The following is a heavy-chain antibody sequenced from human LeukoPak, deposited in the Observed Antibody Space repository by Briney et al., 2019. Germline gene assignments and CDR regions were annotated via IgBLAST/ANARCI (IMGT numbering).Heavy chain of an antibody. CDR3: ARALGGNADY. V-gene: IGHV3-64*01. Sequence: GGSLRLSCAASGFTFSSYAMHWVRQAPGKGLEYASAISSNGGSTYYANSVKGRFTISRDNSKNTLYLQMGSLRAEDMAVYYCARALGGNADYWGQGTLVTVSS. J-gene: IGHJ4*02. CDR1: GFTFSSYA. CDR2: ISSNGGST. D-gene: IGHD4-23*01.